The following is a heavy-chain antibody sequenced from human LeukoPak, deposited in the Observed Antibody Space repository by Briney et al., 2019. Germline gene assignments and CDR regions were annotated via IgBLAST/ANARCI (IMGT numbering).Heavy chain of an antibody. CDR1: GGSFSGYY. CDR2: INHSGST. CDR3: ARGNPPRYCSGGSCYSKMNWFDP. D-gene: IGHD2-15*01. Sequence: PSETLPLTCAVYGGSFSGYYWSWLRQPPGKGLEWIGEINHSGSTNYNPSLKSRVTISVDTSKNQFSLKLSSVTAADTAAYYCARGNPPRYCSGGSCYSKMNWFDPWGQGTLVTVSS. V-gene: IGHV4-34*01. J-gene: IGHJ5*02.